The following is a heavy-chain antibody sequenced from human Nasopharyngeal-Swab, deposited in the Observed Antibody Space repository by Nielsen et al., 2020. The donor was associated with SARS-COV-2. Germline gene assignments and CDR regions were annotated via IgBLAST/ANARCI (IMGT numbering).Heavy chain of an antibody. V-gene: IGHV3-21*04. CDR1: GFTFSSYS. D-gene: IGHD6-6*01. Sequence: GGSLRLSCAASGFTFSSYSMNWVRQAPGKGLEWVSSISSSSSYIYYADSVKGRFTISRDNAKNSLYLQMNSLRAEDTALYYCAKDTTPLYSSSSVPYYYGMDVWGQGTTVTVSS. J-gene: IGHJ6*02. CDR3: AKDTTPLYSSSSVPYYYGMDV. CDR2: ISSSSSYI.